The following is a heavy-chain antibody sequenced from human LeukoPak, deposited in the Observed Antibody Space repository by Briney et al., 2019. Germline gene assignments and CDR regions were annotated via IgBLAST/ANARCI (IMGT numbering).Heavy chain of an antibody. CDR2: IYYSGST. J-gene: IGHJ5*02. V-gene: IGHV4-39*01. CDR1: GGSISSSSYY. Sequence: SETLSLTCTVSGGSISSSSYYWGWIRQPPGKGLEWIGSIYYSGSTYYNPSLKSRVTISVDTSKNQFSLKLSSVTAADTAVYYCARGIRNNWNYWFDPWGQGTLVTVSS. CDR3: ARGIRNNWNYWFDP. D-gene: IGHD1-1*01.